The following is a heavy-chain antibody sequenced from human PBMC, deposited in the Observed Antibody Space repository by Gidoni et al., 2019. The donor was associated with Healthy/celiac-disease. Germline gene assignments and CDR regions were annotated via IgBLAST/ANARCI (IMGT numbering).Heavy chain of an antibody. Sequence: EVQLLASGGGLVQPGGSLRLSCAASGFTFSSYAMSWVRQAPGKGLEWVAAISGSGGSTYYADSVKGRFTISRDNSKNTLYLQMNSLRAEDTAVYYCAKDPLLEYSSSTQPSEVDYWGQGTLVTVSS. V-gene: IGHV3-23*01. CDR2: ISGSGGST. J-gene: IGHJ4*02. CDR1: GFTFSSYA. D-gene: IGHD6-6*01. CDR3: AKDPLLEYSSSTQPSEVDY.